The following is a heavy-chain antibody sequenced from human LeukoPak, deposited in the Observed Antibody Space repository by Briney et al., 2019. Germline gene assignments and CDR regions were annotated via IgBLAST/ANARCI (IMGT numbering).Heavy chain of an antibody. Sequence: GESLKISCKGSGYSFTSYWIGWVRQMPGKGLEWMGIIYPGDSDTRYNPSFQGQVTISADKSINTAYLQWNSLKASDTAKYYCARHPSIVTTISMFDYWGQGTLVTVSS. D-gene: IGHD1-26*01. V-gene: IGHV5-51*01. J-gene: IGHJ4*02. CDR3: ARHPSIVTTISMFDY. CDR1: GYSFTSYW. CDR2: IYPGDSDT.